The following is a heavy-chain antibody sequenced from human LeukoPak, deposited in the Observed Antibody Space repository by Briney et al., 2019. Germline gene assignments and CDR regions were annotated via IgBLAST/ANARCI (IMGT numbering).Heavy chain of an antibody. CDR3: ARESESSGWYDY. Sequence: GGSLRLSCAAPGFMFHDYAIHWVRQAPGKGLERVSLISGDGGSTFYADSVKGRFTISRDNSKNSLYLQMNSLRSDDTALYYCARESESSGWYDYWGQGTLVTVSS. CDR1: GFMFHDYA. J-gene: IGHJ4*02. CDR2: ISGDGGST. D-gene: IGHD6-19*01. V-gene: IGHV3-43*02.